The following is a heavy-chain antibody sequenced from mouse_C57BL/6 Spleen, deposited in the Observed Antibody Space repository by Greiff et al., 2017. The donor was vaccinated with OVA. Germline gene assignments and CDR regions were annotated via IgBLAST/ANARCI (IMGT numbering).Heavy chain of an antibody. V-gene: IGHV14-4*01. J-gene: IGHJ2*01. Sequence: EVMLVESGAELVRPGASVKLSCTASGFNIKDDYMHWVKQRPEQGLEWIGWIDPENGDTEYASKFQGKATITADTSSNTAYLQLSSLTSEDTAVYYCTTVSFDYWGQGTTLTVSS. D-gene: IGHD6-2*01. CDR3: TTVSFDY. CDR2: IDPENGDT. CDR1: GFNIKDDY.